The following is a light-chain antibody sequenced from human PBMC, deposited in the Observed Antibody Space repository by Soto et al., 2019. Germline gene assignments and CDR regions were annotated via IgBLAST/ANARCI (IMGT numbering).Light chain of an antibody. CDR2: GTS. CDR3: QQYGRSPT. Sequence: EIVMTQSPVTLSVSPGERATLSCRASQSVRSNLAWYQQKPGQAPRVLLYGTSERATGIPDRFSGSGSGTEFTPTISRLEPEDFAVYFCQQYGRSPTFGQGTKVDIK. V-gene: IGKV3-20*01. J-gene: IGKJ1*01. CDR1: QSVRSN.